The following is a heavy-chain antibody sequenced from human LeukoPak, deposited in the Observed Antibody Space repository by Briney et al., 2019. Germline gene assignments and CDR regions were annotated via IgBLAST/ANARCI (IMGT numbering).Heavy chain of an antibody. D-gene: IGHD3-16*01. CDR3: ARDGDMITFGGVVYYFDY. Sequence: AASVKVSCKASGYTFTSYGISWVRQAPGQGLEWMGWISAYNGNTNYAQKLQGRVTMTTDTSTSTAYMELRSLRSDDTAVYYCARDGDMITFGGVVYYFDYWGQGTLVTVSS. V-gene: IGHV1-18*01. J-gene: IGHJ4*02. CDR2: ISAYNGNT. CDR1: GYTFTSYG.